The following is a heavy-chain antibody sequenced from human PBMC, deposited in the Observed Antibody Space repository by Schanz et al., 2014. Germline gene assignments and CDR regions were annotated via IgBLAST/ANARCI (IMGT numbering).Heavy chain of an antibody. J-gene: IGHJ3*01. CDR3: ARDGGRDGYNLAFDV. D-gene: IGHD5-12*01. CDR1: GFTVNTNY. Sequence: EVQLVESGGGLIQPGGSLRLSCAVSGFTVNTNYMSWVRQAPWKGLECISSMYINSGSTQYVDSVKGRFIISRDSSKNTILLQMTSVRAAVTPIYFCARDGGRDGYNLAFDVWGQGTLVTVSS. V-gene: IGHV3-53*01. CDR2: MYINSGST.